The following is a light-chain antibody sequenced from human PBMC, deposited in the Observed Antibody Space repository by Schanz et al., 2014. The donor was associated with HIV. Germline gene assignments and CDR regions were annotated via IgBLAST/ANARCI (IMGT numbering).Light chain of an antibody. CDR3: QQYGSSPRT. J-gene: IGKJ1*01. Sequence: EIVMTQSPATLSVSPGERATLSCRASRGVSSNLAWYQQKPGQSPRLLIYAASSRATGIPDRFSGSGSGTDFTLTISRLEPEDFAVYYCQQYGSSPRTFGQGTKVEIK. CDR2: AAS. CDR1: RGVSSN. V-gene: IGKV3-20*01.